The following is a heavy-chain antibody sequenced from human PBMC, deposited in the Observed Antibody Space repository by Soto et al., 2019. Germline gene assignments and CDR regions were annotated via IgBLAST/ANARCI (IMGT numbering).Heavy chain of an antibody. V-gene: IGHV1-69*01. D-gene: IGHD6-6*01. CDR1: GGTFSSYA. J-gene: IGHJ6*02. CDR2: IIPIFGTA. CDR3: ARDAGVAARDYYYYGMDV. Sequence: QVQLVQSGAEVKKPGSSVKVSCKASGGTFSSYAISWVRQAPGQGLEWMGGIIPIFGTANYAQKFQGRVTITADESTSTAYMELSSLRSEDTAVYYRARDAGVAARDYYYYGMDVWGQGTTVTVSS.